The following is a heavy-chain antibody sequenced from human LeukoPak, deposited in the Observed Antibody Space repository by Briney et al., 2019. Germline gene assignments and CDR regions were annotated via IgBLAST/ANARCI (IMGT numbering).Heavy chain of an antibody. J-gene: IGHJ5*02. V-gene: IGHV4-34*01. CDR3: ARTGYSSGWSRYWFDP. CDR1: GGSFSGYY. D-gene: IGHD6-19*01. Sequence: SETLSLTCAVYGGSFSGYYWSWIRQPPGKGLEWIGEINHSGSTNYNPSLKSRVTISVDTSKNQFSLKLSSVTAADTAVYYCARTGYSSGWSRYWFDPWGQGTLVTVSS. CDR2: INHSGST.